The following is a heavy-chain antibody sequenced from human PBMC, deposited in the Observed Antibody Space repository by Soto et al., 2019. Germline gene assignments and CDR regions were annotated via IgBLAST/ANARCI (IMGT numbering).Heavy chain of an antibody. CDR3: ARDVGYCTNGVCFNPKNWFDP. V-gene: IGHV1-2*02. D-gene: IGHD2-8*01. Sequence: SVNRSCKASGYTFTGYYMHWGRQAPGQGLEWMGWINPNSGGTNYAQKFQGRVTMTRDTSISTAYTELSRLRSDDTAVYYCARDVGYCTNGVCFNPKNWFDPWGQGTLVTVSS. CDR1: GYTFTGYY. J-gene: IGHJ5*02. CDR2: INPNSGGT.